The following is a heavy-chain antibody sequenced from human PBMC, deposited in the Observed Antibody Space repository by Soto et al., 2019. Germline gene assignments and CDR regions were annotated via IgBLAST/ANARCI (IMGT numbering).Heavy chain of an antibody. CDR1: GGSITSSGSA. D-gene: IGHD1-1*01. CDR2: IDYSGNI. V-gene: IGHV4-39*01. J-gene: IGHJ4*02. Sequence: SETLSLTCNASGGSITSSGSAWGWIRQSPGKGLEWIGTIDYSGNIYYIPSLKSRITISVDTSKNQISLKLSSVTAADTAVYYCARHIHNQGFEYYFDCRGQGTLATVSS. CDR3: ARHIHNQGFEYYFDC.